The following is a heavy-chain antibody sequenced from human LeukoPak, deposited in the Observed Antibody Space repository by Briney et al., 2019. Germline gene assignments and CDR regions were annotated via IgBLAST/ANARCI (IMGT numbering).Heavy chain of an antibody. V-gene: IGHV4-61*02. J-gene: IGHJ4*02. CDR3: AKYFDS. Sequence: SQTLSLTCTVSGGSISSADYYWSWIRQPAGKGLEWIGRIYASGSTNYNPSLNNRVTISLDTSKNQFSLKLSSVTAADTAVYYCAKYFDSWGQGILATVSS. CDR2: IYASGST. CDR1: GGSISSADYY.